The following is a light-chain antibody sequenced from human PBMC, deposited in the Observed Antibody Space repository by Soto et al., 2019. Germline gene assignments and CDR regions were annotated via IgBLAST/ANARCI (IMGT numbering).Light chain of an antibody. Sequence: QAVVTQPPSASGTPGQTVTISCSGSSSNVETNTVNWYQHLPGAAPKLLIHTNNQRPSGVPDRFSGSRSGTSASLAISGLQSEDEAEYYCAAWDDSLNAVVFGGGTKLTVL. CDR2: TNN. CDR3: AAWDDSLNAVV. V-gene: IGLV1-44*01. J-gene: IGLJ2*01. CDR1: SSNVETNT.